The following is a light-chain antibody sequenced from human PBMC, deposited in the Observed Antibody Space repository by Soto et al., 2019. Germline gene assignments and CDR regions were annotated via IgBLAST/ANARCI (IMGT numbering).Light chain of an antibody. CDR3: QQYNNWPSVA. Sequence: EIVMTQSPATLSVSPGERANLSCRASQSVSSNLAWYQQKPGQAPRLLIYGASTRATGIPARFSGSGSGTEFTLTISSLQSEDFAVYYCQQYNNWPSVALGQGTKVEIK. CDR2: GAS. J-gene: IGKJ1*01. V-gene: IGKV3-15*01. CDR1: QSVSSN.